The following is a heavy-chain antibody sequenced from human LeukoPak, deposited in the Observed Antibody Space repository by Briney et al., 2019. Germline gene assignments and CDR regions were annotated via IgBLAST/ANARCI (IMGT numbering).Heavy chain of an antibody. CDR3: ARAGYSSPTFDY. V-gene: IGHV1-69*05. CDR1: GGTFSNYA. D-gene: IGHD5-24*01. J-gene: IGHJ4*02. CDR2: IIPLLGTT. Sequence: SVKVSCKASGGTFSNYAVSWVRQAPGQGLEWMGGIIPLLGTTNYAQKFQGRVTVSTDESASTTYMELDSLRSEDTAVYYCARAGYSSPTFDYWGQGTLVIVSS.